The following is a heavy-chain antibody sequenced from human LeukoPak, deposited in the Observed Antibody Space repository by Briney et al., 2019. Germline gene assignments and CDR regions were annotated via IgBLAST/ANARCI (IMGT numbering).Heavy chain of an antibody. CDR3: ARHYPPGNWLDP. V-gene: IGHV5-10-1*01. J-gene: IGHJ5*02. CDR2: IDLSDSYT. D-gene: IGHD3-10*01. CDR1: GYSFSSYW. Sequence: GESLKISCQGSGYSFSSYWITRVRQMPGKGLEWMGRIDLSDSYTSYSPPFQGHVTISADKSISTAFLEWSSLRASDTAIYYCARHYPPGNWLDPWGQGTLVTVSS.